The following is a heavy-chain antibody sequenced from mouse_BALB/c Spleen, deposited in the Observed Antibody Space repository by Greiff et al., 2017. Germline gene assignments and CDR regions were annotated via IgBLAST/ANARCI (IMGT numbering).Heavy chain of an antibody. J-gene: IGHJ4*01. V-gene: IGHV2-9*02. D-gene: IGHD2-10*02. Sequence: QVQLKESGPGLVAPSQSLSITCTVSGFSLTSYGVHWVRQPPGKGLEWLGVIWAGGSTNYNSALMSRLSISKDNSKSQVFLKMNSLQTDDTAMYYCARGEYGNYFFYAMDYWGQGTSVTVSS. CDR2: IWAGGST. CDR1: GFSLTSYG. CDR3: ARGEYGNYFFYAMDY.